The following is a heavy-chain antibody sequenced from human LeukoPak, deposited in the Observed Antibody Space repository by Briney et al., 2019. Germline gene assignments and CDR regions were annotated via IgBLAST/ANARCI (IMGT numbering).Heavy chain of an antibody. CDR2: ISGSGGST. D-gene: IGHD5-12*01. Sequence: GGSLRLSCAASGFTFSSYAMSWVRQAPGKGLEWVSAISGSGGSTYYADSVKGWFTISRDNSKNTLYLQMNSLRAEDTAIYYCAKPIVATYNFDYWGQGTLVTVSS. J-gene: IGHJ4*02. CDR1: GFTFSSYA. V-gene: IGHV3-23*01. CDR3: AKPIVATYNFDY.